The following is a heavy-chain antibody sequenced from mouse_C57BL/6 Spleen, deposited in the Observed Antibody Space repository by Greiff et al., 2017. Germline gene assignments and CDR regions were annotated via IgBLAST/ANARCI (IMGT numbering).Heavy chain of an antibody. CDR1: GYTFTSYG. J-gene: IGHJ2*01. Sequence: QVQLKESGAELARPGASVKLSCKASGYTFTSYGISWVKQRTGQGLEWIGEIYPRSGNTYYNEKFKGKATLTADKSSSTAYMELRSLTSEDSAVYFCASLYYGSSHYFDYWGQGTTLTVSS. CDR2: IYPRSGNT. V-gene: IGHV1-81*01. CDR3: ASLYYGSSHYFDY. D-gene: IGHD1-1*01.